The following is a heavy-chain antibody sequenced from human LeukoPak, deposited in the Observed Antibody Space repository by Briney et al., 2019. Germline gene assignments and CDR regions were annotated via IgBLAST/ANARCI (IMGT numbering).Heavy chain of an antibody. D-gene: IGHD3-3*01. CDR2: IIPIFGTA. J-gene: IGHJ4*02. CDR1: GGTFSSYA. V-gene: IGHV1-69*05. CDR3: ARGGHVTIFGVVTRGEFDY. Sequence: SVKVSCKASGGTFSSYAISWVRQAPGQGLEWMGGIIPIFGTANYAQKFQGRVTITTDESTSTAYMELSSLRSEDTAVYYCARGGHVTIFGVVTRGEFDYWGQGTLVTVSS.